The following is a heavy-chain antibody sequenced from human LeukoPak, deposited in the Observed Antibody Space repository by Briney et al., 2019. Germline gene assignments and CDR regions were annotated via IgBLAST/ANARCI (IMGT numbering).Heavy chain of an antibody. CDR3: ARDYDFWSGYYPDY. CDR1: GFTFSSYA. V-gene: IGHV3-30*04. CDR2: ISYDGSNK. J-gene: IGHJ4*02. Sequence: PGGSLRLSCAASGFTFSSYAMHWVRQAPGKGLEWVAVISYDGSNKYYADSVKGRFTISRDNSKNTLYLQMNSLRAEDTAVYYCARDYDFWSGYYPDYWGQGTLVTVSS. D-gene: IGHD3-3*01.